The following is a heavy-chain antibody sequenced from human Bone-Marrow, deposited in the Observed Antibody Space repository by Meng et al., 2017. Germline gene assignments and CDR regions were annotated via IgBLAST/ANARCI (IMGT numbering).Heavy chain of an antibody. J-gene: IGHJ2*01. CDR2: IYYSGST. V-gene: IGHV4-31*03. Sequence: QVQLQGSGPGRVKPSQTPSLTCTVSGGSISSGNHYWSWIRQHPGKGLEYIGYIYYSGSTYYNPSLKSRVIISVDTSKNQFSLRLNSVTAADTAVYYCASLYGDSSVWYLDLWGRGTLVTVSS. CDR3: ASLYGDSSVWYLDL. D-gene: IGHD4-17*01. CDR1: GGSISSGNHY.